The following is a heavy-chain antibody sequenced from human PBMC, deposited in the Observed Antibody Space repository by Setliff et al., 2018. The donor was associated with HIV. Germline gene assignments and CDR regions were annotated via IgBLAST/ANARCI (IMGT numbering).Heavy chain of an antibody. Sequence: GGSLRLSCAASGFPFTSFSINWVRQAPGKGLEWVSRIYDSGAIWYADSVRGRFTISRDNTKNSLYLQMNNLRAADTAVYYCVRDYMWAFDYWGQGTLVTVSS. CDR2: IYDSGAI. J-gene: IGHJ4*02. D-gene: IGHD1-26*01. CDR1: GFPFTSFS. V-gene: IGHV3-48*04. CDR3: VRDYMWAFDY.